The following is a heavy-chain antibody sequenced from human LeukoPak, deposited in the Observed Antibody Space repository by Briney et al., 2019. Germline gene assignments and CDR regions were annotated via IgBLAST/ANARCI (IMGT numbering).Heavy chain of an antibody. CDR2: ISAYNGNT. V-gene: IGHV1-18*01. J-gene: IGHJ3*02. Sequence: GASVKVSCKASGYTFTSYGFSWVRQAPGQGLEWMGWISAYNGNTNYAQKLQGRVTMTTDTSTSTAYMELRSLRSDDTAVYYCARPNYYDSSGYPGPDAFDIWGQGTMVTVSS. D-gene: IGHD3-22*01. CDR3: ARPNYYDSSGYPGPDAFDI. CDR1: GYTFTSYG.